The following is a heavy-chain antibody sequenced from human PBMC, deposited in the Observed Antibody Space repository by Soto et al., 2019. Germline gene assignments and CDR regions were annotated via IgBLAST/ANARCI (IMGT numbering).Heavy chain of an antibody. V-gene: IGHV3-21*01. Sequence: PGGSLRLSCAASGFTFSSYAINWVRQAPGKGLEWVSSISSSSTYIYYADSLKGRFTISRDNAKNSLYLQMNSLRAEDTALYYCARGYYDSSGYVIDYWGQGTLVTV. CDR3: ARGYYDSSGYVIDY. J-gene: IGHJ4*02. CDR1: GFTFSSYA. D-gene: IGHD3-22*01. CDR2: ISSSSTYI.